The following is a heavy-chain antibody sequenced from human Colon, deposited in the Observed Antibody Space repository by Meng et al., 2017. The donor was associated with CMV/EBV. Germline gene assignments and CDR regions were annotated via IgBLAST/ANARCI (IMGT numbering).Heavy chain of an antibody. D-gene: IGHD2-2*02. J-gene: IGHJ4*02. CDR1: GYTFTSFY. CDR3: GYCTSSTCYTGIDY. CDR2: INPSGSST. V-gene: IGHV1-46*01. Sequence: ASVKVSCKASGYTFTSFYIHWVRQAPGQGLEWMGIINPSGSSTSYAQKFQGRVTMTRDTSTSTVYMELSSLRSEDTAVYYCGYCTSSTCYTGIDYWGQGALVTVSS.